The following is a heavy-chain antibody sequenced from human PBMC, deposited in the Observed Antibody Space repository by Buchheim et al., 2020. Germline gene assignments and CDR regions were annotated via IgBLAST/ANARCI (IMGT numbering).Heavy chain of an antibody. V-gene: IGHV3-30*03. CDR2: ISYDGSNK. D-gene: IGHD6-6*01. J-gene: IGHJ6*02. Sequence: VQLVESGGGLVQPGGSLRLSCAASGFTFSSYSMNWVRQAPGKGLEWVAVISYDGSNKYYADSVKGRFTISRDNSKNTLYLQMNSLRAEDTAVYYCAREYSTSPQGMDVWGQGTT. CDR1: GFTFSSYS. CDR3: AREYSTSPQGMDV.